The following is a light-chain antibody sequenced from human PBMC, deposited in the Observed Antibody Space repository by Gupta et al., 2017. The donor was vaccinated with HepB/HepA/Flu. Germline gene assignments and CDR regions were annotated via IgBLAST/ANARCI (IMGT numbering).Light chain of an antibody. CDR2: DVS. V-gene: IGLV2-11*01. J-gene: IGLJ1*01. CDR3: CSYAGTFTYV. CDR1: SSDVGGYNY. Sequence: QSALTQPRSVSGSPGQSVTISCTGTSSDVGGYNYVSWYQHHTGKAPKLMIYDVSKRPSGVPDRFSGSKSGNTASLTISGLQAEDDADYYCCSYAGTFTYVFGTGTKVTVL.